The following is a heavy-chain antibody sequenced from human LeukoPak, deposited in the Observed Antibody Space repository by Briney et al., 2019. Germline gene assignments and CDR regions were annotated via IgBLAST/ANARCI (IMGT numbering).Heavy chain of an antibody. CDR3: ASWAGNTQSDSWSGPFDY. CDR2: ISSASGTI. CDR1: GFTFTSYS. Sequence: GESLRLSCTASGFTFTSYSMNWVRQAPGKGLEWVSYISSASGTIYYADSVKGRFTISRDNANNSLYLQMSSLRVEDTAVYYCASWAGNTQSDSWSGPFDYWGQGTLVTVSS. D-gene: IGHD3-3*01. J-gene: IGHJ4*02. V-gene: IGHV3-48*04.